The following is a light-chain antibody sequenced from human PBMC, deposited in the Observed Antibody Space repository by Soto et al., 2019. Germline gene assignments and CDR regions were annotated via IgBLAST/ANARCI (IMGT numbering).Light chain of an antibody. Sequence: EIVLTQSPATLSLSPGERATLSCRASQSVGSYLAWYQQKPGQTPTLLIYDASSRATGIPARFSGSGSGTDFTLTISSLEPEDFAVYYCQQRSIWPPWTFGQGTKVEIK. CDR3: QQRSIWPPWT. CDR2: DAS. V-gene: IGKV3-11*01. CDR1: QSVGSY. J-gene: IGKJ1*01.